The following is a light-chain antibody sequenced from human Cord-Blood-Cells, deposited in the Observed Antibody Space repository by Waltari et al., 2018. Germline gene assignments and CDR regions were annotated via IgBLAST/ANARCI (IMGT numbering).Light chain of an antibody. CDR2: DVS. J-gene: IGLJ3*02. Sequence: QSALTQPRSVSGSPGPSVTLSCTGTSSDVGAYNHVSWYQQHPGKAPNRMIYDVSKRPSGVPDRFSGSKSGNTASLTISGLQAEDEADYYCCSYAGSYTWVFGGGTKLTVL. V-gene: IGLV2-11*01. CDR1: SSDVGAYNH. CDR3: CSYAGSYTWV.